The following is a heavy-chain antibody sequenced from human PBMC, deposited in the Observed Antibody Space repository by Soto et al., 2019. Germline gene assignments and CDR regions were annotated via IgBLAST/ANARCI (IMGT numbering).Heavy chain of an antibody. CDR2: IYYSGST. Sequence: PSETLSLTCTVSGGSISSYYWSWIRQPPGKGLEWIGYIYYSGSTNYNPSLKSRVTISVDTSKNQFSLKLSSVTAADTAVYSCEREVRVGSGYYRFDYWGQGTLVTVSS. CDR1: GGSISSYY. V-gene: IGHV4-59*01. CDR3: EREVRVGSGYYRFDY. J-gene: IGHJ4*02. D-gene: IGHD3-22*01.